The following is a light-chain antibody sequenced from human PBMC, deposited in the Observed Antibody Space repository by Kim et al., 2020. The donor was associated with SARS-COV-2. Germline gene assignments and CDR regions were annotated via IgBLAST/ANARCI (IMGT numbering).Light chain of an antibody. Sequence: RQTATPTCTGSSSNVGNEGAAWLQQHQGHPPKLLSYRNNNRPSGISERLSASRSGNTASLTISGLQPEDEADYYCTAWDSSLSAWVFGGGTKVTVL. V-gene: IGLV10-54*01. CDR3: TAWDSSLSAWV. J-gene: IGLJ3*02. CDR2: RNN. CDR1: SSNVGNEG.